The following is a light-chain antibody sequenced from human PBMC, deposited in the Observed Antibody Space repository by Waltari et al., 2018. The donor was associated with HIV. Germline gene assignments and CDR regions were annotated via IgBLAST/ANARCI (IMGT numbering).Light chain of an antibody. J-gene: IGLJ1*01. CDR2: NNS. CDR1: RSNIGAGFD. CDR3: QSYGSSLSGSDV. V-gene: IGLV1-40*01. Sequence: QSVLTQPPSVSGAPGQRVTISCTGSRSNIGAGFDVHWYQQIPGTAPKLLIYNNSNRPSGVPDRFSGSKSGTSASLAITGLQAEDEADYYCQSYGSSLSGSDVFGTGTKVTVL.